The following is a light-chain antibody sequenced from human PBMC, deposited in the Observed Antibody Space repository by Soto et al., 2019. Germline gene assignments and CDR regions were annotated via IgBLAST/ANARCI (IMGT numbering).Light chain of an antibody. CDR2: EVY. J-gene: IGLJ2*01. CDR1: RDDVGGYNY. Sequence: QSALTQPPSASGSPGQSVTISCTGTRDDVGGYNYVSWFQHHPGKAPKLLIYEVYKRPSGVPARFSGSKSGNTASLTVSGLQAEDEAIYSCSSYVTSNVVVFGGGTKLTVL. CDR3: SSYVTSNVVV. V-gene: IGLV2-8*01.